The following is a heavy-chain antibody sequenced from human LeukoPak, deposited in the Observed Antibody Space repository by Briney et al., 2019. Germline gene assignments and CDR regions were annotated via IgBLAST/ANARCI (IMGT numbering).Heavy chain of an antibody. CDR3: ARDISYGSYWYFDL. J-gene: IGHJ2*01. CDR1: GGSISSGGYY. D-gene: IGHD5-18*01. V-gene: IGHV4-31*03. CDR2: IYYSGST. Sequence: PSQTLSFTCTVSGGSISSGGYYWSWIRQHPGKGLEWIGYIYYSGSTYYNPSLKSRVTISVDTSKNQFSLKLSSVTAADTAVYYCARDISYGSYWYFDLWGRGTLVTVSS.